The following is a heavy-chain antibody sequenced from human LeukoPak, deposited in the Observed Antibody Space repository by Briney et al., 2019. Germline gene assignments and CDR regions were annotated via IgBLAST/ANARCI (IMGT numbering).Heavy chain of an antibody. J-gene: IGHJ4*02. CDR2: ISGSTSYI. CDR3: ARDSGWGDYYMPLGPDY. D-gene: IGHD3-3*01. V-gene: IGHV3-21*01. Sequence: PGGSLRLSCAASGFTFSSYSMNWVRQAPGKGLEWVSSISGSTSYIYYADPVKGRFTISRDNAKNSLYLQMNSLRAEDTAVYYCARDSGWGDYYMPLGPDYWGQGTLVTVSS. CDR1: GFTFSSYS.